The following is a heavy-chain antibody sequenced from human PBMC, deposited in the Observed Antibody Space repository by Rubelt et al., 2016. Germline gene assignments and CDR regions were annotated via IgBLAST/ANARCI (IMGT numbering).Heavy chain of an antibody. J-gene: IGHJ5*02. CDR1: GFTFSSYS. D-gene: IGHD2-2*01. Sequence: EVQLVESGGGLVKPGGSLRLSCAASGFTFSSYSMNWVRQAPGRGLVLVSRINGDGSSTSYADSVKGRFTISRDNAGNTLDRQRNSLRVEDTAVYFCARVYCFTTSCAPWGQGTLVTVSS. CDR2: INGDGSST. V-gene: IGHV3-74*02. CDR3: ARVYCFTTSCAP.